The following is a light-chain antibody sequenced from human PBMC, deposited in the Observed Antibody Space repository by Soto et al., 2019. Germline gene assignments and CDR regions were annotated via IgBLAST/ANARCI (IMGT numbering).Light chain of an antibody. CDR3: QLYENLPIT. CDR2: DVS. V-gene: IGKV1-33*01. Sequence: DIQMTQSPSSLSASVGDRVTITCQASQDISNYLNWYQQKPGKAPNLLLYDVSSLETGVPSRFSGSGSGTVFTFTIRSLQPEVSAISYCQLYENLPITFGPGTRLEIK. J-gene: IGKJ5*01. CDR1: QDISNY.